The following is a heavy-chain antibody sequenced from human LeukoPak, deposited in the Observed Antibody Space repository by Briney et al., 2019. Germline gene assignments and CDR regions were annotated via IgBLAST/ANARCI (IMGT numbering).Heavy chain of an antibody. V-gene: IGHV1-8*01. D-gene: IGHD3-16*02. CDR2: MNPNSGNT. Sequence: GASVKVSCKASGYTFTSYDINWVRQATGQGLGWMGWMNPNSGNTGYAQKFQGRVTMTRNSSITTAYMELSSMRSEDTVVYYCARIMITFGGVIVYDYWGQGTLVTVSS. J-gene: IGHJ4*02. CDR3: ARIMITFGGVIVYDY. CDR1: GYTFTSYD.